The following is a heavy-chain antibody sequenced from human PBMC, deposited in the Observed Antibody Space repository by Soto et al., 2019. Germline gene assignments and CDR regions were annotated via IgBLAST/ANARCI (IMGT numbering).Heavy chain of an antibody. CDR2: FRTGGDDGTT. D-gene: IGHD3-10*01. CDR1: GFTFSSYS. J-gene: IGHJ4*02. CDR3: AKKVNSGPGSQYFDY. V-gene: IGHV3-23*04. Sequence: EVQLVESGGGLVKPGGSLRLSCAPSGFTFSSYSMNWVRQAPGKGLEWVSGFRTGGDDGTTYYADSVKGRFTISRDNSKNTLFLQMNSLRAEDTAIYYCAKKVNSGPGSQYFDYWGQGTLVTVSS.